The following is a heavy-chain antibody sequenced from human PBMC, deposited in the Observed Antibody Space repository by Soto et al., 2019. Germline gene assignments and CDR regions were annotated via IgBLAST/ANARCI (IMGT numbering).Heavy chain of an antibody. Sequence: EVQLVQSGAEMKKPGESLRISCSGSGYNFINYWISWVRQMPGQGLEWMGKINPTNSYTDYSPSFQGHVTVSTDTSISTAYLHWSGLKASDTAICYCARHFTSSSAADYWGQGTLVTVSS. J-gene: IGHJ4*02. CDR1: GYNFINYW. CDR3: ARHFTSSSAADY. V-gene: IGHV5-10-1*03. D-gene: IGHD6-6*01. CDR2: INPTNSYT.